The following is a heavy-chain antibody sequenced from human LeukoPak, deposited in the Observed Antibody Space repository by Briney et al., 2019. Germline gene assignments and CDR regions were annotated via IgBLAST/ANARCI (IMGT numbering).Heavy chain of an antibody. CDR3: ARVGSGGTREDTFDI. CDR1: GFTFSSYS. Sequence: GGSLRLFCAASGFTFSSYSMNWVRQTPGKGLEWVSSIGSSGSHIYYADSVKGRFTISRDSAKNSLYLQMNSLRAEDTAVYYCARVGSGGTREDTFDIWSQGAMVTVSS. V-gene: IGHV3-21*01. D-gene: IGHD1-26*01. J-gene: IGHJ3*02. CDR2: IGSSGSHI.